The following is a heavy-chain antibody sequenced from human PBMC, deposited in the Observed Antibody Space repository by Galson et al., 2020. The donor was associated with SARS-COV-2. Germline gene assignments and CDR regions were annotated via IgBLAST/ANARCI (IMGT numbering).Heavy chain of an antibody. J-gene: IGHJ6*02. V-gene: IGHV3-11*01. CDR1: GFTFSDYY. CDR2: ISSSGSTI. CDR3: ARERGAVAGTTRYYYGMDV. D-gene: IGHD6-19*01. Sequence: GGSLRLSCAASGFTFSDYYMSWIRQAPGKGLEWVSYISSSGSTIYYADSVKGRFTISRDNAKNSLYLQMNSLRAEDTAVYYCARERGAVAGTTRYYYGMDVWGQGTTVTVSS.